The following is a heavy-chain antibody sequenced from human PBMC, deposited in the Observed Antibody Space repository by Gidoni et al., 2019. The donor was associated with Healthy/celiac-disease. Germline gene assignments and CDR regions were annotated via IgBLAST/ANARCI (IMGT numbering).Heavy chain of an antibody. Sequence: QVQLVESGGGVVQPGRSLRLSCAPSGFTFSSYGMHWVRQAPGKGRAWVAVIWYDGSNKYYADSVKGRFTISRDNSKNTLYLQMNSLRAEDTAVYYCARELYCSSTSCYTPYYYGMDVWGQGTTVTVSS. CDR2: IWYDGSNK. D-gene: IGHD2-2*02. CDR1: GFTFSSYG. J-gene: IGHJ6*02. V-gene: IGHV3-33*01. CDR3: ARELYCSSTSCYTPYYYGMDV.